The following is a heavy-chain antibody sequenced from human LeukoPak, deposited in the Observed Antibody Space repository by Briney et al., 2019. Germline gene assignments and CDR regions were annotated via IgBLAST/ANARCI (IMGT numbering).Heavy chain of an antibody. CDR3: ARGDSSWDYFDY. Sequence: GGSLRLSCAASGFTFSNSAVQWVRQAPGKGLEWVAVISYDGSNKYYADSVKGRFTISRDNSKNTLYLQMNSLRTEDTAVYYCARGDSSWDYFDYWGQGTLVTVSS. J-gene: IGHJ4*02. CDR1: GFTFSNSA. D-gene: IGHD6-13*01. CDR2: ISYDGSNK. V-gene: IGHV3-30-3*01.